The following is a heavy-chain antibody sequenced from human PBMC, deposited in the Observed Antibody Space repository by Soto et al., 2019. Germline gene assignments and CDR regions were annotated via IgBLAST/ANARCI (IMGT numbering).Heavy chain of an antibody. V-gene: IGHV3-23*01. CDR1: GFTFTSYA. D-gene: IGHD2-8*02. Sequence: GGSLRLSCAASGFTFTSYAMTWVRQAPGKGLEWVSGLSGSGGSTYYADSVKGRFTISRDNSKNTLYLQMSSLRAEDTAVYYCAKGSYCYRRRGDWYDSWGQGTLVTVSS. J-gene: IGHJ5*01. CDR2: LSGSGGST. CDR3: AKGSYCYRRRGDWYDS.